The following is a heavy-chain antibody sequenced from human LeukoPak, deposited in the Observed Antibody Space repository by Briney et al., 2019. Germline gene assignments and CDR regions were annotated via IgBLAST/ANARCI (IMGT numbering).Heavy chain of an antibody. J-gene: IGHJ3*02. V-gene: IGHV1-8*01. D-gene: IGHD5-18*01. CDR1: GYTFTSYD. CDR3: ARSQNSYGNAFAI. CDR2: MNPNSGNT. Sequence: RGASVKVSCKASGYTFTSYDINWVRQATGQGLEWMGWMNPNSGNTGYAQKFQGRVTMTRNTSISTAYMELSSLRSEDTAVYYCARSQNSYGNAFAIWGQGTMVTVSS.